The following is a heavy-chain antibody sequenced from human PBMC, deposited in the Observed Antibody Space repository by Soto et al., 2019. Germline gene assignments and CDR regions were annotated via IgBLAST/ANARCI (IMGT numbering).Heavy chain of an antibody. CDR3: VRGGTLTSSSYSHYGMDV. Sequence: AYLVQSGDEVKKPGDSVKVSCKASGYTFTSHGISWVRHAPGQGLEWMGWISTSNGNTYYAQKFRDGVTLTTDTSTNTVYMEMRSLKSDDRAVYYCVRGGTLTSSSYSHYGMDVWGQGTTVTVSS. CDR1: GYTFTSHG. V-gene: IGHV1-18*01. CDR2: ISTSNGNT. J-gene: IGHJ6*02. D-gene: IGHD6-6*01.